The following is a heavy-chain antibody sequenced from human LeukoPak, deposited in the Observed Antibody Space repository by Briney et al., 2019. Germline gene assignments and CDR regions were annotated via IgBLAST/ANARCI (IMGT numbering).Heavy chain of an antibody. D-gene: IGHD2-15*01. J-gene: IGHJ4*02. V-gene: IGHV3-33*01. CDR1: GFTFSSYG. Sequence: GRSLRLSCAASGFTFSSYGMHWVRQAPGKGLEWVAVIWYDGSNKYYADSVKGRFTISRDNSKNTLYLQMNSLRAEDTTVYYCARDIPPNCSGGDCYSLWGQGTLVTVSS. CDR2: IWYDGSNK. CDR3: ARDIPPNCSGGDCYSL.